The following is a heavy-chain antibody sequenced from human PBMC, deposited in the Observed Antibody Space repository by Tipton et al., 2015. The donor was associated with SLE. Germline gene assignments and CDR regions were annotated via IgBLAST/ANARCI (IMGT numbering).Heavy chain of an antibody. Sequence: SGPEVKKPGSSVKVSCKASGGTFSSYAMSWVRQAPGKGLEWVSAISGSGGSTYYADSVKGRFTISRDNSKNTLYLQMNSLRAEDTAVYYCAKDPRFGESRLQHWGQGTLVTVSS. V-gene: IGHV3-23*01. CDR2: ISGSGGST. CDR3: AKDPRFGESRLQH. J-gene: IGHJ1*01. CDR1: GGTFSSYA. D-gene: IGHD3-10*01.